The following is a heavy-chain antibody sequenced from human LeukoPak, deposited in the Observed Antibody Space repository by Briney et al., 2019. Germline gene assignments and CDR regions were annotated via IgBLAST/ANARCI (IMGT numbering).Heavy chain of an antibody. CDR3: ASSTGTTFAFDI. D-gene: IGHD4-11*01. Sequence: SETLSLTCAVYGGSFSGYYWGWIRQSPGKGLQWIGSIYYSGSTYYNPSLKSRITISVDTSKNQFSLKLSSVAAADTAVYYCASSTGTTFAFDIWGQGTMVTVSS. CDR2: IYYSGST. CDR1: GGSFSGYY. V-gene: IGHV4-34*01. J-gene: IGHJ3*02.